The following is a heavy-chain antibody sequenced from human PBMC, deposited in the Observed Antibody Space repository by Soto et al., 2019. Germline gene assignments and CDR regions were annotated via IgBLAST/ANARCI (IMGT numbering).Heavy chain of an antibody. V-gene: IGHV1-69*01. CDR2: IIPIFGKA. D-gene: IGHD3-22*01. J-gene: IGHJ4*02. CDR1: GGTFSSYA. CDR3: ARDAHYYDSSGYYF. Sequence: QVQLVQSGAEVKKPGSSVKVSCKASGGTFSSYAISWVRQAPGQGLAWMGGIIPIFGKANYAQKCQGRVTITADESTRTAYMELSSLRSEDTAVYYCARDAHYYDSSGYYFWGQGTLVTVSS.